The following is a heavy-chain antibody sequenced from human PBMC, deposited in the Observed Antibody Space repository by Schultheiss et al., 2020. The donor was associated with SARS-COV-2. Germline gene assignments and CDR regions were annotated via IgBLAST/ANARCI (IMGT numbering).Heavy chain of an antibody. V-gene: IGHV4-61*08. D-gene: IGHD5-12*01. Sequence: SETLSLTCTVSGGSISSGGYYWSWIRQPPGKGLEWIGEINHSGSTNYNPSLKSRVTISVDTSKNQFSLKLSSVTAADTAVYYCARVMQATITSGYYYYYYMDVWGKGTTVTVSS. CDR2: INHSGST. CDR3: ARVMQATITSGYYYYYYMDV. CDR1: GGSISSGGYY. J-gene: IGHJ6*03.